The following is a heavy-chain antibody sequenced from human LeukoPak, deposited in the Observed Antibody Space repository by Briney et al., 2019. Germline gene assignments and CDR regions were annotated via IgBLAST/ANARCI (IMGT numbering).Heavy chain of an antibody. D-gene: IGHD6-19*01. Sequence: GGSLRLSCAASGFTFSSYAMNWVRQAPGKGLEWVSGISGSGGTTYYADSVKGRFTISRDNSKNTLLLQMISLRVEDTAIYYCAKDRIVMSGFFDYWGQGTLVTVSS. CDR3: AKDRIVMSGFFDY. V-gene: IGHV3-23*01. CDR1: GFTFSSYA. J-gene: IGHJ4*02. CDR2: ISGSGGTT.